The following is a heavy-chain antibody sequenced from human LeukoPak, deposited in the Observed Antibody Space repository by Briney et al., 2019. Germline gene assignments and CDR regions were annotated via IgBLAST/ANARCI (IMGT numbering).Heavy chain of an antibody. V-gene: IGHV4-31*03. CDR3: ARTITIFGALGYFDY. CDR1: GGSISGDGYH. Sequence: KPSETLSLTCSVSGGSISGDGYHWGWIRRPPGKGLEWIGCIYYTWSTYYNLSLERRVTISVATSKNQFSLKVSSVTAADTAVYFCARTITIFGALGYFDYWGQGTLVTVSS. CDR2: IYYTWST. D-gene: IGHD3-3*01. J-gene: IGHJ4*02.